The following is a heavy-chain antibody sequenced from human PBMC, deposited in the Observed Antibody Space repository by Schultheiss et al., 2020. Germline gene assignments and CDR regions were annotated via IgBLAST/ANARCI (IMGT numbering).Heavy chain of an antibody. V-gene: IGHV3-49*04. J-gene: IGHJ4*02. CDR2: IKSKTDGGTT. CDR1: GFTFDDYA. CDR3: TRDPPRPWELPDY. D-gene: IGHD1-26*01. Sequence: GGSLRLSCAASGFTFDDYAMHWVRQAPGKGLEWVGRIKSKTDGGTTDYAAPVKGRFTISRDDSKSIAYLQMNSLKTEDTAVYYCTRDPPRPWELPDYWGQGTLVTVSS.